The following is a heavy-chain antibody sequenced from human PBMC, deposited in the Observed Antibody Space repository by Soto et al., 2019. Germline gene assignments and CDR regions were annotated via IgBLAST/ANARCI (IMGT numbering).Heavy chain of an antibody. D-gene: IGHD3-16*01. J-gene: IGHJ6*02. CDR1: GGAINNRDYY. V-gene: IGHV4-31*03. CDR3: ARDRPAFNSFGSGMDV. Sequence: QVQLQESGPGLVKPSQTLSLTCSVSGGAINNRDYYWSWIRQHPGKGLEWIGNIFYSGSTYYNPPRKGSLTISIFTSKFEFAPMLTSVTAADTAVYYWARDRPAFNSFGSGMDVWGQGTTVTVSS. CDR2: IFYSGST.